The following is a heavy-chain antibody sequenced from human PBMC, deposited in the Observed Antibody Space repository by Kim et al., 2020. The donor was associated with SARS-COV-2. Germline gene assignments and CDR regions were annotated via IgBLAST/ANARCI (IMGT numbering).Heavy chain of an antibody. D-gene: IGHD2-15*01. Sequence: GGSLRLSCAASGFTFSSYALRWVRQAPGKGLEWVSAISSGGTTYYADSVKDRFTISRDNSKNTVYLQMNSLRAEDTAVYYCAKGYCSGGSCSYFDYWG. V-gene: IGHV3-23*01. J-gene: IGHJ4*01. CDR1: GFTFSSYA. CDR2: ISSGGTT. CDR3: AKGYCSGGSCSYFDY.